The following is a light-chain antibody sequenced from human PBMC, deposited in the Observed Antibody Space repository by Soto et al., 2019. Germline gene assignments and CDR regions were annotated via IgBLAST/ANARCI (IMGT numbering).Light chain of an antibody. CDR1: SSDVGGYTY. Sequence: QSLLTQPPSVSGSPRQSITISCAGTSSDVGGYTYVSWYQQHPGKAPKLMIYDVSNRPSGVSNRFSGPKSGNTASLTISGLQAEDEADYYCTSYTSSSTPYVSGGGTKVTVL. V-gene: IGLV2-14*01. CDR3: TSYTSSSTPYV. CDR2: DVS. J-gene: IGLJ1*01.